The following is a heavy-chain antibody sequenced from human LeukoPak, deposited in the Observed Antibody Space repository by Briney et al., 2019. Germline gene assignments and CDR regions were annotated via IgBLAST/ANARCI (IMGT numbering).Heavy chain of an antibody. J-gene: IGHJ1*01. CDR1: GGSISTSRYY. CDR2: IFYSGSN. D-gene: IGHD3-10*01. CDR3: ARTVGEPGAEYFQH. V-gene: IGHV4-39*01. Sequence: PSETLSLTCTVSGGSISTSRYYWGWIRQPPGKGLEWIGSIFYSGSNYYNPSLKSRVTISVDTSKKQFSLKLSSVTAADTAVYYCARTVGEPGAEYFQHWGQGTLVTVSS.